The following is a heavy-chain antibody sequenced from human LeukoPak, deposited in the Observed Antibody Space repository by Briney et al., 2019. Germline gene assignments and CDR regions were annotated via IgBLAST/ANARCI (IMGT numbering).Heavy chain of an antibody. CDR2: ISSSSSTR. CDR1: GFTFSSYS. V-gene: IGHV3-48*01. D-gene: IGHD6-19*01. Sequence: GSLRLSCAASGFTFSSYSMNWVRQAPGKGLEWVSYISSSSSTRYYADSVKGRFTVSRDNAQNSLYLQMNSLRAEDTAVYYCATDQDTSGWYGSVGAFDIWGQGTMVIVSS. CDR3: ATDQDTSGWYGSVGAFDI. J-gene: IGHJ3*02.